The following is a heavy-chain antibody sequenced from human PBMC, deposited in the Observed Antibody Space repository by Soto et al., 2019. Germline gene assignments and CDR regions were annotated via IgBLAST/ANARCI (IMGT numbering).Heavy chain of an antibody. V-gene: IGHV1-18*01. CDR1: GYTFTSYG. Sequence: QVQLVQSGAEVKKPGASVKVSCKASGYTFTSYGISWVRQAPGHGLEWMGGISAYNGNTNYGQKLQGRVTMTTDTSESTAYMERRSQRSDDTAVYYCARKIHCSGGSCYQDGLGVDYWRQRTPVTVSS. J-gene: IGHJ4*02. CDR2: ISAYNGNT. D-gene: IGHD2-15*01. CDR3: ARKIHCSGGSCYQDGLGVDY.